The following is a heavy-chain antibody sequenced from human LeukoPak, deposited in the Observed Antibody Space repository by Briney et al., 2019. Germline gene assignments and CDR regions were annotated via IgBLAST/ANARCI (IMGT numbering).Heavy chain of an antibody. D-gene: IGHD3-22*01. CDR3: ARQAYASSFDAFDI. J-gene: IGHJ3*02. CDR2: IIPIFGTA. V-gene: IGHV1-69*13. Sequence: ASVKVSCKASGGTFSSYAISWVRQAPGQGLEWMGGIIPIFGTANYAQKFQGRVTITADESTSTAYMELSSLKASDTAMYYCARQAYASSFDAFDIWGQGTMVTVSS. CDR1: GGTFSSYA.